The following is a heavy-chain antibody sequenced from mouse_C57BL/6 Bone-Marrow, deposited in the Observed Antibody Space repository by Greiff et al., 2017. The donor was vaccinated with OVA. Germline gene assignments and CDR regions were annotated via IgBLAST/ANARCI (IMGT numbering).Heavy chain of an antibody. J-gene: IGHJ4*01. V-gene: IGHV1-81*01. CDR2: IYPRSGNT. CDR3: AREGVLLRSFYYAMDY. CDR1: GYTFTSYG. Sequence: QVQLQQSGAELARPGASVKLSCKASGYTFTSYGISWVKQRTGQGLEWIGEIYPRSGNTYYNEKFKGKATLTADKSSSTAYMELRSLTSEDSTVYYCAREGVLLRSFYYAMDYWGQGTSVTVSS. D-gene: IGHD1-1*01.